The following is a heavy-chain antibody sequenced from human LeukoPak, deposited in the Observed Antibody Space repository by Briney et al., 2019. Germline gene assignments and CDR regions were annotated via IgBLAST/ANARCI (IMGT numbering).Heavy chain of an antibody. CDR2: IYNGVNT. V-gene: IGHV4-61*01. D-gene: IGHD1-26*01. CDR3: ARSRAFNSGAFDP. J-gene: IGHJ5*02. CDR1: GASVSSASY. Sequence: SETLSLTCTVSGASVSSASYWSRIRQPPGKGVEWIAHIYNGVNTNYNPSLKSRVTISVDTSKNQFSLRLDSVTAADTAVYYCARSRAFNSGAFDPWGQGSLVTVSS.